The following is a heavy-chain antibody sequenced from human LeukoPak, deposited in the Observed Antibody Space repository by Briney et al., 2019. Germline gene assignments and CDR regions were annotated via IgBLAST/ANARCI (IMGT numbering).Heavy chain of an antibody. CDR2: INPSGGST. D-gene: IGHD7-27*01. J-gene: IGHJ3*02. V-gene: IGHV1-46*01. CDR1: GYTFTSYY. CDR3: ARGTYTGEAFDI. Sequence: GASVKVSCKASGYTFTSYYMHWVRQAPGQGLEWMGIINPSGGSTSYAQKFQGRVTMTRDMSTSTVYMELSSLRSDDTAVYYCARGTYTGEAFDIWGQGTMVTVSS.